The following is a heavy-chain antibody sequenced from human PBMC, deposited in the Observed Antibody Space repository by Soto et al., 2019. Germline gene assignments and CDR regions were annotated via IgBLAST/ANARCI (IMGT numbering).Heavy chain of an antibody. CDR1: GGSFSGYY. D-gene: IGHD3-10*02. Sequence: SETLSLTCAVYGGSFSGYYWSWIRQPPGKGLEWIGEINHSGSTNYNPSLKSRVTISVDTSKNQFSLKLSSVTAADTAVYYCARTPRFAVFGQLAKGFDYWGQGTLVTVSS. J-gene: IGHJ4*02. CDR3: ARTPRFAVFGQLAKGFDY. CDR2: INHSGST. V-gene: IGHV4-34*01.